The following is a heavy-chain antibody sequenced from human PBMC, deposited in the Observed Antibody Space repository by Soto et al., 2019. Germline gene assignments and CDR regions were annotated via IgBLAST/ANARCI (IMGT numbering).Heavy chain of an antibody. J-gene: IGHJ5*02. D-gene: IGHD6-19*01. Sequence: QEQLVQSGAEVKRPGASVKISCRASGYNFISSNINWVRQAAGQRPEWLGWMNPANGNAAFARHFQGRVTMTRDTSTDTAYMELDGLSSGDTAIYYCARAVGIAVTGLDLWGPGTLVTVS. CDR1: GYNFISSN. V-gene: IGHV1-8*01. CDR3: ARAVGIAVTGLDL. CDR2: MNPANGNA.